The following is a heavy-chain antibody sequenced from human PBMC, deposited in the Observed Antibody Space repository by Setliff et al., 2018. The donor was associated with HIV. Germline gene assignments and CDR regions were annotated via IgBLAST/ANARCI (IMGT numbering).Heavy chain of an antibody. CDR3: TRGGISDY. D-gene: IGHD3-3*02. CDR2: INAGNGHT. V-gene: IGHV1-3*01. CDR1: GYTFTSYP. Sequence: ASVKVSCKASGYTFTSYPLHWVRQAPGQRLEWMGWINAGNGHTKYSQKFQGRVTITRDTSASTAYMELSSLRSEDTAVYYCTRGGISDYWGPGTLVTVSS. J-gene: IGHJ4*02.